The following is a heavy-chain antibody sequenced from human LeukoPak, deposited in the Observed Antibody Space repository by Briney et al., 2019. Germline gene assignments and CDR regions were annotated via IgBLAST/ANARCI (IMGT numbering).Heavy chain of an antibody. CDR2: ISSNGGST. CDR1: GFTFSSYA. J-gene: IGHJ4*02. D-gene: IGHD6-19*01. CDR3: ARGALGGAVAAYYFDY. V-gene: IGHV3-64*01. Sequence: PGGSLRLSCAASGFTFSSYAMHWVRQAPGKGLEYVSAISSNGGSTYYANSVKGRFTISGDNSKNTLYLQMGSLRAEDMAVYYCARGALGGAVAAYYFDYWGQGTLVTVSS.